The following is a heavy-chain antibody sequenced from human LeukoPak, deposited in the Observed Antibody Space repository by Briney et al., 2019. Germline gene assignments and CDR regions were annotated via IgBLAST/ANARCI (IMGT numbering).Heavy chain of an antibody. V-gene: IGHV3-11*01. CDR3: ARGGGVVTSGPYYYYGLDV. J-gene: IGHJ6*02. CDR2: IRSSGSGSTK. Sequence: GGSLRPSCAASGFTLSDYYMSWIRQAPGKGPEWVSYIRSSGSGSTKYHADSVQGRFTISRDSAQNLLRLQMNSLRAEDTAVYYCARGGGVVTSGPYYYYGLDVWGQGTTVTVSS. CDR1: GFTLSDYY. D-gene: IGHD2-21*02.